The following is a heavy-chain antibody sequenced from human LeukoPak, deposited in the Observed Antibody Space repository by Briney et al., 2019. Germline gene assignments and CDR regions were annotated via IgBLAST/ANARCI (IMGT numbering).Heavy chain of an antibody. Sequence: GSSVKVSCKASGGTFSSYAISWVRQAPGPGLEWMGGIIPIFGTANYAQKFQGRVTITADESTSTAYMELSSLRSEDTAVYYCASPYCSSTSCYGGPFDYWGQGTLVTVSS. V-gene: IGHV1-69*01. D-gene: IGHD2-2*01. CDR2: IIPIFGTA. CDR1: GGTFSSYA. J-gene: IGHJ4*02. CDR3: ASPYCSSTSCYGGPFDY.